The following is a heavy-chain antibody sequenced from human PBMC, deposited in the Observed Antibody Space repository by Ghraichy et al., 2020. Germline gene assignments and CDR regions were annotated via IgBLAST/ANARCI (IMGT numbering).Heavy chain of an antibody. CDR1: GFTFSSYW. CDR3: ARDVATSGSYYGD. D-gene: IGHD1-26*01. Sequence: LTCAASGFTFSSYWMHWVRQAPGKGLVWVSHINSDGSSTSYADSVKGRFTISRDNAKNTLYLQMNSLRAEDTAVYYCARDVATSGSYYGDWGQGTLVTVSS. CDR2: INSDGSST. V-gene: IGHV3-74*01. J-gene: IGHJ4*02.